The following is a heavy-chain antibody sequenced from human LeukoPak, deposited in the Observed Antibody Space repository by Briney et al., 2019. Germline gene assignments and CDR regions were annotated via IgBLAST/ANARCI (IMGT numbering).Heavy chain of an antibody. CDR1: GGSISSGGYY. J-gene: IGHJ6*02. CDR3: ARDGKTYYGDYPWDYGMDV. Sequence: SETLSLTCTVSGGSISSGGYYWSWIRQHPGKGLEWIGYIYYSGSTYYNPSLKSRVTISVDTSKNQFSLKLSSVTAADTAVYYCARDGKTYYGDYPWDYGMDVWGQGTRSPSP. CDR2: IYYSGST. D-gene: IGHD4-17*01. V-gene: IGHV4-31*03.